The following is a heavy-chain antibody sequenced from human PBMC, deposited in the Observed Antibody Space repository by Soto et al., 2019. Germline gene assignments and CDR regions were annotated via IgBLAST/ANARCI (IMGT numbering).Heavy chain of an antibody. D-gene: IGHD7-27*01. J-gene: IGHJ3*02. CDR3: TTGGVNWGGVDAFDI. CDR2: IKSKTDGGTT. V-gene: IGHV3-15*01. Sequence: GGSLRLSCAASGFTFSNAWMSWVRQAPGKGLEWVGRIKSKTDGGTTDYAAPVKGRFTISRDDSKNTLYLQMNSLKTEDTAVYYCTTGGVNWGGVDAFDIWGQGTMVTVSS. CDR1: GFTFSNAW.